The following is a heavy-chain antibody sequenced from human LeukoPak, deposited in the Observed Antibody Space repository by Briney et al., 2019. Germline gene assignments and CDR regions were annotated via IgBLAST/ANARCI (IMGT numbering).Heavy chain of an antibody. V-gene: IGHV4-30-2*01. CDR3: ARAPRGPLLSPAFDI. CDR2: IYLGGST. D-gene: IGHD3-16*02. CDR1: GGSISSGGYS. J-gene: IGHJ3*02. Sequence: PSQTLSLTCAVSGGSISSGGYSWSWIRQPPGKGLEWIGYIYLGGSTFYNPSLKSRVSISVDSSKNQFSLKLSSVTAADTAIYYCARAPRGPLLSPAFDIWGQGTMVTVSS.